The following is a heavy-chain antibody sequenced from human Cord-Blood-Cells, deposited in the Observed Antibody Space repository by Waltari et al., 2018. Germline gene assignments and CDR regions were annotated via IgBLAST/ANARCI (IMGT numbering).Heavy chain of an antibody. J-gene: IGHJ5*02. CDR1: GGSFSGYY. CDR2: INHSGST. D-gene: IGHD2-8*01. CDR3: ARGGYCTNGVCYRWFDP. V-gene: IGHV4-34*01. Sequence: QVQLQQWGAGLLQPSETLSLTCAVYGGSFSGYYWSGIRPPPGKGLEWIGEINHSGSTNYNPSLKSRVTISVDTSKNQFSLKLSSVTAADTAVYYCARGGYCTNGVCYRWFDPWGQGTLVTVSS.